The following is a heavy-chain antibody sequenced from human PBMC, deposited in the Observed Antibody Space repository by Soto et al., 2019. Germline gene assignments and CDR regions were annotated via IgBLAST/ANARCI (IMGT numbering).Heavy chain of an antibody. V-gene: IGHV3-7*01. D-gene: IGHD6-13*01. CDR1: GFTFSKSW. J-gene: IGHJ5*02. CDR2: INQDGSEK. CDR3: SRPYSSSRFFDP. Sequence: GGSLRLSCVASGFTFSKSWMNWVRQAPGKGLQWVANINQDGSEKSYVDSVKGRFTISRDNARNSLFLQMDSLGVDDTAVYFCSRPYSSSRFFDPWGQGTLVTVSS.